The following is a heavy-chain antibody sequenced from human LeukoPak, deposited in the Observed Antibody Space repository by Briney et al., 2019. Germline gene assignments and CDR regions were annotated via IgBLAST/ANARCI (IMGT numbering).Heavy chain of an antibody. CDR2: ISGYGGSA. CDR3: AKDGFDCSSTSCH. J-gene: IGHJ4*02. Sequence: GGSLRLSCAASGFTFSSYAMSWVRQAPGKGLEWVSAISGYGGSAYYADSVKGRFTISRDNSKNTLYLQMNSLRAEDTAVYYCAKDGFDCSSTSCHWGQGTLVTVSS. D-gene: IGHD2-2*01. V-gene: IGHV3-23*01. CDR1: GFTFSSYA.